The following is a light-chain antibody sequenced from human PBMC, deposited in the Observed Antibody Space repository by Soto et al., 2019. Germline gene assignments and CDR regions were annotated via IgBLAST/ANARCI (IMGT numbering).Light chain of an antibody. V-gene: IGKV1-17*01. J-gene: IGKJ3*01. CDR2: AAS. CDR3: LQHNSYPFT. Sequence: DIQMTQSPSSLSASVGDRVTITCRTSHDIRSDLGWFQQKPGKAPKRLIYAASTLQSGVPSRFSGSRSGTEFTLTISSLQPEDFATYYCLQHNSYPFTFGPGTKVVIK. CDR1: HDIRSD.